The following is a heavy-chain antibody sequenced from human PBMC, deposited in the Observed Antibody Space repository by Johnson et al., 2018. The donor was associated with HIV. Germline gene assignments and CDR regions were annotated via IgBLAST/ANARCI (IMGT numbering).Heavy chain of an antibody. CDR3: ATPRIPTDRAFDI. CDR2: ISFAGTNK. Sequence: QVQLVESGGGVVQPGRSLRLSCAASQFSFSNYGMHWVRQAPGKGLEWVAAISFAGTNKNYADSVRGRFTISRDNSKNTLYLQMNSLRTEDAALYYCATPRIPTDRAFDICGQGTMVTVSS. V-gene: IGHV3-30*03. J-gene: IGHJ3*02. D-gene: IGHD2/OR15-2a*01. CDR1: QFSFSNYG.